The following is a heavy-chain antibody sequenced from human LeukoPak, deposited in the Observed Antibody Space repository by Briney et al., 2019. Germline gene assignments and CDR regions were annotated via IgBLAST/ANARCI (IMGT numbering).Heavy chain of an antibody. CDR2: IYYSGST. J-gene: IGHJ4*02. CDR1: GGSISSYY. CDR3: ARGAMVRGVIRSSYYFDY. D-gene: IGHD3-10*01. V-gene: IGHV4-59*01. Sequence: PSETLSLTCTVSGGSISSYYWSWIRPPPGKGLEWVGYIYYSGSTKYNPPLKSRVTISVDTSKNQSSLKLSSMTAADTAVYYCARGAMVRGVIRSSYYFDYWGQGTLVTVSS.